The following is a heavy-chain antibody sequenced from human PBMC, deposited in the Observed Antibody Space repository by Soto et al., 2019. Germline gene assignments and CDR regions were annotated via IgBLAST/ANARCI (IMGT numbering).Heavy chain of an antibody. V-gene: IGHV1-69*06. CDR3: ARVVGSSSSYYYYGMDV. J-gene: IGHJ6*02. D-gene: IGHD6-6*01. CDR2: IIPIFGTA. Sequence: GASVKVSCKASGGTFSSYAISWVRQAPGQGLEWMGGIIPIFGTANYAQKFQGRVTITADKSTSTAYMELSSLRSEDTAVYYCARVVGSSSSYYYYGMDVWGQGTTVTVSS. CDR1: GGTFSSYA.